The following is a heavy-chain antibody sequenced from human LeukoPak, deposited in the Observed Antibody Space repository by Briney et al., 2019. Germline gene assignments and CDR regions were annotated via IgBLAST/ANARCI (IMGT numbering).Heavy chain of an antibody. CDR2: IYYTGST. CDR3: ARGKELPFDY. D-gene: IGHD1-26*01. CDR1: GGSISYYY. J-gene: IGHJ4*02. Sequence: SETLSLTCTVSGGSISYYYWSWIRQPPGKGLEWIGYIYYTGSTNYNPSLKSRVTISLDTSKNQFSLKLNSVTAADTAVYYCARGKELPFDYWGRGTLVTVSS. V-gene: IGHV4-59*01.